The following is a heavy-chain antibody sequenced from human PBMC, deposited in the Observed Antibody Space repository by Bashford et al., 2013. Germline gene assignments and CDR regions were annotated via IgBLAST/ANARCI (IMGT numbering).Heavy chain of an antibody. CDR1: GFTFSSYG. D-gene: IGHD6-19*01. CDR3: AKDLEQWLAHSLDY. V-gene: IGHV3-30*18. CDR2: ISYDGSNK. Sequence: GGSLRLSCAASGFTFSSYGMHWVRQAPGKGLEWVAVISYDGSNKYYADSVKGRFTISRDNSKNTLYLQMNSLRAEDTAVYYCAKDLEQWLAHSLDYWGQGTLVTVSS. J-gene: IGHJ4*02.